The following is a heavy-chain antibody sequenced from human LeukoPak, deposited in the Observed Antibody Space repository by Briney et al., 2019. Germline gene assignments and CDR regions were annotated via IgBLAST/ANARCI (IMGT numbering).Heavy chain of an antibody. J-gene: IGHJ4*02. Sequence: SETLSLTCNVSGASVSSGSYYWSWIRQPPGKGLEWIGYIYYSGSTNYNPSLKSRVTISVDTSKNQFSLKPSSVTAADTAVYYCARGSTTVTTHFDYWGQGTLVTVSS. CDR2: IYYSGST. CDR3: ARGSTTVTTHFDY. V-gene: IGHV4-61*01. D-gene: IGHD4-17*01. CDR1: GASVSSGSYY.